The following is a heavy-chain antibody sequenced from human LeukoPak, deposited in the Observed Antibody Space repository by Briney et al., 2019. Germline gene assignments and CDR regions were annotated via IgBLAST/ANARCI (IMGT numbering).Heavy chain of an antibody. CDR1: GFTFSDYY. CDR3: ARRRYNWNAIDY. Sequence: GGSLRLSCAASGFTFSDYYMSWIRQAPGKGLEWVSYISSSGNIIYYADSMKGRFTISRDNAKNSLYLQMNSLRAEDTAVYYCARRRYNWNAIDYWGQGTLVTVSS. CDR2: ISSSGNII. J-gene: IGHJ4*02. D-gene: IGHD1-20*01. V-gene: IGHV3-11*01.